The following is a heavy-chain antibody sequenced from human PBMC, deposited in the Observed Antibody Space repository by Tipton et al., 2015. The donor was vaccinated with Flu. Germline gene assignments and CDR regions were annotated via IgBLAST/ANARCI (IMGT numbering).Heavy chain of an antibody. J-gene: IGHJ3*02. CDR1: GFTFSSYS. D-gene: IGHD5-24*01. Sequence: SLRLSCAASGFTFSSYSMNWARQAPGKGLEWVSSISSSSSYIYYADSVKGRFTISRDNAKNSLYLQMNSLRAEDTAVYYCARDLRDGYNSDNAFDIWGQGTMVTVSS. CDR2: ISSSSSYI. V-gene: IGHV3-21*01. CDR3: ARDLRDGYNSDNAFDI.